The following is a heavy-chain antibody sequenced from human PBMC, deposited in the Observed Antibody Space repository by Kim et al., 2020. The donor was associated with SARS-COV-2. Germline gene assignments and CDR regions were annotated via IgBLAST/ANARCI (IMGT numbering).Heavy chain of an antibody. CDR3: SRDVVMDV. CDR2: GGAT. D-gene: IGHD2-2*01. J-gene: IGHJ6*02. V-gene: IGHV3-49*02. Sequence: GGATEYAASVRGRFTISRDDSNRIAYLEMDSLKTEDTAVYYCSRDVVMDVWGQGTTVTVSS.